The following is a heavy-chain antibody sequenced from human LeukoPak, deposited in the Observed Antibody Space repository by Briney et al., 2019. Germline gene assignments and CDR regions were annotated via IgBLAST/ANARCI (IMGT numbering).Heavy chain of an antibody. D-gene: IGHD3-22*01. CDR2: TYTSGST. CDR1: GGSISSGSYY. J-gene: IGHJ5*02. V-gene: IGHV4-61*02. CDR3: ARDGTYYYDSSGYYYQYNWFDP. Sequence: SQTLSLTCTVSGGSISSGSYYWSWIRQPAGKGLEWIGRTYTSGSTNYNPSLKSRVTISVDTSKNQFSLKLSSVTAADTAVYYCARDGTYYYDSSGYYYQYNWFDPWGQGTLVAVSS.